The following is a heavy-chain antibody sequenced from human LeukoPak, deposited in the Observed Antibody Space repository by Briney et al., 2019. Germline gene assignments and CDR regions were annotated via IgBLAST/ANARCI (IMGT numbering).Heavy chain of an antibody. Sequence: SVKVSCKASGGTFSSYAISWVRQAPGQGLEWMGGIIPIFGTANYAQKFQGRVTMTRNTSISTAYMELSSLRSEDTAVYYCARGSYSGSYYNWFDPWGQGTLVTVSS. CDR3: ARGSYSGSYYNWFDP. CDR1: GGTFSSYA. CDR2: IIPIFGTA. J-gene: IGHJ5*02. V-gene: IGHV1-69*05. D-gene: IGHD1-26*01.